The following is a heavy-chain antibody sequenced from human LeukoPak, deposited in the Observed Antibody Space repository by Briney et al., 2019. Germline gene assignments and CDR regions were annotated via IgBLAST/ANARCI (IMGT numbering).Heavy chain of an antibody. D-gene: IGHD5-24*01. CDR2: VYPGESET. CDR3: XXXERPARRGYWYFDL. J-gene: IGHJ2*01. V-gene: IGHV5-51*01. Sequence: GESLKISCKGSGYRFTYYWIAWVRQMPGRGLEWMGIVYPGESETTYSPSFQGHVIISADKSISTAYLQWTSLKASDTAIYYCXXXERPARRGYWYFDLWGRGTQVTVSS. CDR1: GYRFTYYW.